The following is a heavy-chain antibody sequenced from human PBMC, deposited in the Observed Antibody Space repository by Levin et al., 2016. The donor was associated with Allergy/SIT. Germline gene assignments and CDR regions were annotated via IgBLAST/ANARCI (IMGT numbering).Heavy chain of an antibody. CDR2: IFYSGST. CDR3: ARREGWLYGMDV. CDR1: GGSISSTSHY. Sequence: SETLSLTCTVSGGSISSTSHYWGWIRQPPGKGLEWIGSIFYSGSTYYNPSLKSRVTISVDTSKNQFSLKLTSVTAADTAVYYCARREGWLYGMDVWGQGTTVTVSS. V-gene: IGHV4-39*01. D-gene: IGHD6-19*01. J-gene: IGHJ6*02.